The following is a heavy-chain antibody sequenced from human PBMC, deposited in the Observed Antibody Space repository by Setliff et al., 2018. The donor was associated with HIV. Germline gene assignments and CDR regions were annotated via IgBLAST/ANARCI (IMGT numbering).Heavy chain of an antibody. D-gene: IGHD3-3*01. V-gene: IGHV4-59*11. CDR2: VYYSGST. CDR1: GGSLTTHF. Sequence: LSLTCTVSGGSLTTHFWSWIRQPPGKGLEWIGSVYYSGSTNYNPSLKSRVTISLDTSENQFSLNLNSVTAADTAVYYCARDISEGFFLERASEHWSQGTLVTVSS. J-gene: IGHJ1*01. CDR3: ARDISEGFFLERASEH.